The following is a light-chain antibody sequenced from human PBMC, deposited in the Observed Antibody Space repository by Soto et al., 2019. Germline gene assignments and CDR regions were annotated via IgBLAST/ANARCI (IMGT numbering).Light chain of an antibody. CDR3: ATWDDSLNGVV. CDR2: SNN. J-gene: IGLJ2*01. Sequence: QSVLTQPPSASGTPGQRVTISCSGSSSNIGRHGVNWYQHLPGAAPKLLIYSNNQRPSGVPDRFSGSTSGTSVSLTISGLQSEDEADYYCATWDDSLNGVVFGGGTKVT. CDR1: SSNIGRHG. V-gene: IGLV1-44*01.